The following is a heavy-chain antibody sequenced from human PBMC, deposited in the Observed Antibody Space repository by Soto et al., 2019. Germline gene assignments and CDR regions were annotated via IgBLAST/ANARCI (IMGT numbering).Heavy chain of an antibody. CDR1: GDSIISNTYY. CDR2: ISYSGTTS. Sequence: SETLSLTCTVSGDSIISNTYYWDWIRQPPGKGLEWIGSISYSGTTSYYDPSLKSRVTISVDTSKNQFSLKLNSVTAADTAVYYRARHAQVANRVAFPFDPWGQVTLVTVSS. V-gene: IGHV4-39*01. D-gene: IGHD3-3*02. J-gene: IGHJ5*02. CDR3: ARHAQVANRVAFPFDP.